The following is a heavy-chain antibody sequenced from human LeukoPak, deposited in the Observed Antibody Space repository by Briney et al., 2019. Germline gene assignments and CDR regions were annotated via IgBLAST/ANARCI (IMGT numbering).Heavy chain of an antibody. Sequence: NPSETLSLTCAVYGGSFSGYYWSWIRQPPGKGLEWIGEINHSGSTNYNPSLKSRVTISVDTSKNQFSLKLSSVTAADTAVYYCARDRCLEYYYGSCSPNDAFDIWGQGTMVTVSS. CDR1: GGSFSGYY. J-gene: IGHJ3*02. V-gene: IGHV4-34*01. CDR3: ARDRCLEYYYGSCSPNDAFDI. CDR2: INHSGST. D-gene: IGHD3-10*01.